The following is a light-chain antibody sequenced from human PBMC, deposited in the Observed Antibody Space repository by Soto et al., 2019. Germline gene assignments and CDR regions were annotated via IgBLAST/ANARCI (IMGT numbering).Light chain of an antibody. V-gene: IGLV2-18*02. J-gene: IGLJ1*01. CDR3: SSYTSSNTDV. CDR2: EVS. Sequence: QSALTQPPSVSGSPGQSVAISCTGTSSDVGSYNRVSWYQQPQGTAPKVMIYEVSNRPSGVPDRFSGSKSGNTASLTISGLQAEDEADYYCSSYTSSNTDVFGTGTKVTVL. CDR1: SSDVGSYNR.